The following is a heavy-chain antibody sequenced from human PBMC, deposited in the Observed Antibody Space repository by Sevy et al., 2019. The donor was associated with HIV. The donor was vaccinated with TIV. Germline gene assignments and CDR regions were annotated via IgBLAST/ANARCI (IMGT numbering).Heavy chain of an antibody. Sequence: GGSLRLSCTASGFTFGDYAMSWFRQAPGKGLEWVGFIRSKAYGGTTEYAASVKGRFTISRDDSKSIAYLQMNSLKTEDTAVYYCTRKLITMIVVVTNDAFDIWGQGTIVTVSS. J-gene: IGHJ3*02. D-gene: IGHD3-22*01. V-gene: IGHV3-49*03. CDR2: IRSKAYGGTT. CDR1: GFTFGDYA. CDR3: TRKLITMIVVVTNDAFDI.